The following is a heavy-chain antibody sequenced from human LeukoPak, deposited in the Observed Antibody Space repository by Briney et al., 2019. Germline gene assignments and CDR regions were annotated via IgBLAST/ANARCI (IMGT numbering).Heavy chain of an antibody. D-gene: IGHD2-2*01. J-gene: IGHJ4*02. CDR2: IYHSGST. V-gene: IGHV4-4*02. CDR3: ARGGPKYQLLWDFDY. Sequence: SETLSLTCAVSGGSISSSNWWSWVRQPPGKGLEWIGEIYHSGSTNYNPSLKSRVTISVDKSKNQFSLKLSSVTAADTAVYYCARGGPKYQLLWDFDYWGQGTLVTVSS. CDR1: GGSISSSNW.